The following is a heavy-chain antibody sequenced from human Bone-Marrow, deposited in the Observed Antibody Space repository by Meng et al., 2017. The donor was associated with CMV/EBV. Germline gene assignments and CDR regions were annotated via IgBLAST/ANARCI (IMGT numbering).Heavy chain of an antibody. CDR3: AREWVSRSIEGRDF. J-gene: IGHJ6*02. CDR2: IKPDSGYT. V-gene: IGHV1-2*02. CDR1: GFTFTAHY. Sequence: ASVKVSCKASGFTFTAHYMHWVRQAPGQGLEWMGRIKPDSGYTNYAQNFQGRVTMTSDTSISTVYMELSSLISDDTAVYYCAREWVSRSIEGRDFWGQGTTVTVSS. D-gene: IGHD2-2*01.